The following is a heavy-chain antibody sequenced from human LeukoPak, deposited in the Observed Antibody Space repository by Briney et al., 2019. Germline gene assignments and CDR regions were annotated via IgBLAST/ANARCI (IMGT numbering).Heavy chain of an antibody. D-gene: IGHD3-22*01. CDR1: GFTFSSYG. CDR3: AKPPYDSREIDY. CDR2: IRYDGSNK. V-gene: IGHV3-30*02. Sequence: GGSLRLSCAASGFTFSSYGMHWVRQAPGKGLEWVAFIRYDGSNKYYADSVKGRFTISRDNSKNTLYLQMNSLRAEDTAVYYCAKPPYDSREIDYWGQGTLVTVSS. J-gene: IGHJ4*02.